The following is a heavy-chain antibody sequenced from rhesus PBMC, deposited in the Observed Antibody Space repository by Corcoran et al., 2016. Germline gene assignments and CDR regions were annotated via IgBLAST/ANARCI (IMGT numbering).Heavy chain of an antibody. V-gene: IGHV3S11*01. Sequence: EVQLVESGGGLVQPGGSLRLSCAASGFTFSNYWMSWVRQAPGKGLAWVGFIKKKADGGTAAYSESVKGRFTISSDDSENTLYLQMNSLKTEDTAVYYCTRETIAAADYWGQGVLVTVSS. J-gene: IGHJ4*01. CDR3: TRETIAAADY. D-gene: IGHD6-31*01. CDR1: GFTFSNYW. CDR2: IKKKADGGTA.